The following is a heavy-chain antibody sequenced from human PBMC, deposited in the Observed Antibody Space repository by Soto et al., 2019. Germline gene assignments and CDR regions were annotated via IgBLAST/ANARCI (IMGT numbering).Heavy chain of an antibody. D-gene: IGHD3-10*01. CDR1: GGSISSGGYY. CDR2: IYYSGST. J-gene: IGHJ4*02. V-gene: IGHV4-31*03. Sequence: SETLSLTCTVSGGSISSGGYYWSWIRQHPGKGLEWIGYIYYSGSTYYNPSLKSRVTISVDTSKNQFSLKLSSVTAADTAVYYCACLGGWFGEFGMFHDYWGQGTLVTVSS. CDR3: ACLGGWFGEFGMFHDY.